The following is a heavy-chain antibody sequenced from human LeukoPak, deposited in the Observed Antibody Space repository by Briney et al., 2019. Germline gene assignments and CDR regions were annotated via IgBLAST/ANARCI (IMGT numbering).Heavy chain of an antibody. J-gene: IGHJ4*02. CDR1: GFTFCSYA. D-gene: IGHD1-26*01. V-gene: IGHV3-72*01. CDR3: TRVVLVGTTYSYFDY. Sequence: GGSLRLSCAASGFTFCSYAMSWVRRAPGKGLEGVGCIKKKTNSYTTEYAASVKGRFTISRDDSKNSLYLQMNSLKAEDTAVYYCTRVVLVGTTYSYFDYWGQGTLVTVSS. CDR2: IKKKTNSYTT.